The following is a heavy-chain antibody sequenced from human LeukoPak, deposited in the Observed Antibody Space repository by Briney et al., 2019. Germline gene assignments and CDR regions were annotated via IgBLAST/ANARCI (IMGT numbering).Heavy chain of an antibody. J-gene: IGHJ4*02. CDR2: INWNSGSI. D-gene: IGHD5-18*01. CDR3: AKDTFGGTGTPMVCDF. CDR1: GFSFDDYA. Sequence: GGSLRLSCAASGFSFDDYAMHWVRQGPGKGLEWVSGINWNSGSIGYADSVKGRFTISRDNAKKSLYLQMNSLRIEDTAWYYCAKDTFGGTGTPMVCDFWGQGTLVTVSS. V-gene: IGHV3-9*01.